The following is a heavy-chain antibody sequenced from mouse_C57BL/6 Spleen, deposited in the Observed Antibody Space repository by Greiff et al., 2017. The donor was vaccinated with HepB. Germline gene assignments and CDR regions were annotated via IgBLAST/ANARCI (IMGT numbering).Heavy chain of an antibody. CDR1: GYTFTDYY. V-gene: IGHV1-26*01. CDR3: ARGDYSNWFAY. CDR2: INPNNGGT. J-gene: IGHJ3*01. D-gene: IGHD2-5*01. Sequence: EVKLQQSGPELVKPGASVKISCKASGYTFTDYYMNWVKQSHGKSLEWIGDINPNNGGTSYNQKFKGKATLTVDKSSSTAYMELRSLTSEDSAVYYCARGDYSNWFAYWGQGTLVTVSA.